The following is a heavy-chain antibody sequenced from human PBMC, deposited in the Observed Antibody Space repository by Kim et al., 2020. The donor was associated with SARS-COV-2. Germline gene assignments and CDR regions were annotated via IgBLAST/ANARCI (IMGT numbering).Heavy chain of an antibody. CDR1: GYSFTSYW. CDR2: IDPSDSYT. CDR3: ARHVWYCSSTSCPSFDY. V-gene: IGHV5-10-1*01. Sequence: GESLKISCKGSGYSFTSYWITWVRQMPGKGLEWMGRIDPSDSYTNYSPSFQGHVTISADKSISTAYLQWSSLKASDTAMYYCARHVWYCSSTSCPSFDYWGQGTLVTVSS. J-gene: IGHJ4*02. D-gene: IGHD2-2*01.